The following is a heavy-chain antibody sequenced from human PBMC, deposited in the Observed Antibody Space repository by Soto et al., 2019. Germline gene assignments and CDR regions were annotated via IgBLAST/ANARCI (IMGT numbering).Heavy chain of an antibody. CDR1: GGSISCGGYS. J-gene: IGHJ5*02. CDR3: ARVPDR. D-gene: IGHD2-2*01. CDR2: IYHSGST. V-gene: IGHV4-30-2*01. Sequence: PSETLSLTCAVSGGSISCGGYSWSWIRQPPGKGLEWIGYIYHSGSTYYNPSLKSRVTISVDRSKNQFSLKLSSVTAADTAVYYCARVPDRWGQGNLVTVSS.